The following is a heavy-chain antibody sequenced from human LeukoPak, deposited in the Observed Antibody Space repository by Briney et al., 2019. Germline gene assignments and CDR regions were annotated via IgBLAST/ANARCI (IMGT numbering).Heavy chain of an antibody. CDR3: ASGSPFFDY. V-gene: IGHV4-59*01. J-gene: IGHJ4*02. CDR2: IYYSGST. Sequence: PSETLSLTCTVSGGSISSYYWSWIRQPPGKGLEWIGYIYYSGSTNYNPPLKSRVTISVDTSKNQFSLKLSSVTAADTAVYYCASGSPFFDYWGQGTLVTVSS. CDR1: GGSISSYY. D-gene: IGHD3-10*01.